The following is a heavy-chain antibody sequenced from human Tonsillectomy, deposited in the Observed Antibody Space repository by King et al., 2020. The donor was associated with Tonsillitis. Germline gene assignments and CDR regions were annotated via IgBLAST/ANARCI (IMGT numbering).Heavy chain of an antibody. V-gene: IGHV4-31*03. J-gene: IGHJ5*02. CDR2: IYYSGST. CDR3: ATFRSDYGDSAWFDP. Sequence: VQLQESGPGLVKSSQTLSLTCTVSGGYISSGGYYWSWIRQQPGKGLEWIGYIYYSGSTYYKPSLKSRVTILVDTSQNQFSLKLSSVTAADTAVYYCATFRSDYGDSAWFDPWGQGTLVTVSP. D-gene: IGHD4-17*01. CDR1: GGYISSGGYY.